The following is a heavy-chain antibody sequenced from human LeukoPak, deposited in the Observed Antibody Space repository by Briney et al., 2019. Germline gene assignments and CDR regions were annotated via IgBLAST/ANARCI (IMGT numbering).Heavy chain of an antibody. CDR1: GGSISSGDYY. CDR2: IYYSGST. J-gene: IGHJ6*03. D-gene: IGHD3-22*01. V-gene: IGHV4-30-4*08. Sequence: SETLSLTCTVSGGSISSGDYYWSWIRQPPGKGLEWIGYIYYSGSTYYNPSLKSRVTISVDTSKNQFSLKLSSVTAADTAVYYCARGNYYYDSSGQESYYMDVWGKGTTATVSS. CDR3: ARGNYYYDSSGQESYYMDV.